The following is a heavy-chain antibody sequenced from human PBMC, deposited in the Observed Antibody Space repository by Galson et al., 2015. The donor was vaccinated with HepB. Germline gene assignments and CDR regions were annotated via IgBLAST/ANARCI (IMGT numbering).Heavy chain of an antibody. V-gene: IGHV3-21*01. D-gene: IGHD6-19*01. CDR3: ARDWGKAVADTWWFDP. Sequence: SLRLSCAASGFTFSSYNMNWVRQPPGKGLEWVSSISSNSDYIYYADSVKGRFTISRDNAKNSLYLQMSSLRVEDTAVYYCARDWGKAVADTWWFDPWGQGTLVTVSS. CDR1: GFTFSSYN. CDR2: ISSNSDYI. J-gene: IGHJ5*02.